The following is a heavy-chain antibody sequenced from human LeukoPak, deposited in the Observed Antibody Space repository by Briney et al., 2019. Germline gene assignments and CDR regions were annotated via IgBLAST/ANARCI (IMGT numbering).Heavy chain of an antibody. Sequence: GGSLRLSCAASGFTFDDYAMHWVRQAPGKGLEWVSGISWNSGSVGYADSVKGRFTISRDNAKNSLYLQMNSLRAEDTALYYCAKGAHGDSAYFDYWGQGTLVTVSS. CDR1: GFTFDDYA. D-gene: IGHD4-17*01. V-gene: IGHV3-9*01. J-gene: IGHJ4*02. CDR2: ISWNSGSV. CDR3: AKGAHGDSAYFDY.